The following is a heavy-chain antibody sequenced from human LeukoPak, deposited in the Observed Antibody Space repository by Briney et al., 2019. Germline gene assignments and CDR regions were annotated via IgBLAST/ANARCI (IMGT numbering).Heavy chain of an antibody. D-gene: IGHD4-17*01. CDR3: ARNYGDPPCFDY. Sequence: PSETLSLTCTVSGGSISSGGYYWSWIRQHPGKGLEWIGYIYYSGSTYYNPSLKSRVTISVDTSKNQFSLKLSSVTAADTAVCYCARNYGDPPCFDYWGQGTLVTVSS. CDR1: GGSISSGGYY. V-gene: IGHV4-31*03. CDR2: IYYSGST. J-gene: IGHJ4*02.